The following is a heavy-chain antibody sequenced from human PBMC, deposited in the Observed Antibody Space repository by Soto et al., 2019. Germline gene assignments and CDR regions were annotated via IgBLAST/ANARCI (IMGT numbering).Heavy chain of an antibody. J-gene: IGHJ4*02. D-gene: IGHD3-3*01. V-gene: IGHV4-39*01. Sequence: SETLSLTCTVSGGSISSSNYYWGWIRQPPGKGLEWIGSIFYTASTYYNPSLKSRVTISADTSKNQFSLKLNSVTAADTAVYYCARGRGYYDFWSGYYNFDSWGLGTLVTVSS. CDR1: GGSISSSNYY. CDR2: IFYTAST. CDR3: ARGRGYYDFWSGYYNFDS.